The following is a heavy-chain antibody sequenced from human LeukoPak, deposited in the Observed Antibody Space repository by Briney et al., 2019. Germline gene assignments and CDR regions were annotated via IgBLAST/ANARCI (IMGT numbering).Heavy chain of an antibody. CDR3: ARVEITIFGVVIPGAFDY. D-gene: IGHD3-3*01. CDR2: IYHSGST. V-gene: IGHV4-59*01. J-gene: IGHJ4*02. Sequence: PSETLSLTCTVSGGSISSYYWSWIRQPPGKGLEWIGYIYHSGSTNYNPSLKSRVTISVDTSKNQFSLKLSSVTAADTAVYYCARVEITIFGVVIPGAFDYWGQGTLVTVSS. CDR1: GGSISSYY.